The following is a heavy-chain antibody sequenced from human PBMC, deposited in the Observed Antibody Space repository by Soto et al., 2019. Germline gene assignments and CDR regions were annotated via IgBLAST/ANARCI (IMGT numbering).Heavy chain of an antibody. J-gene: IGHJ4*02. CDR1: GFTFSSYA. CDR2: ISSNGGST. CDR3: VTRGWAAAGHFDY. Sequence: LRLSCSASGFTFSSYAMHWVRQAPGKGLEYVSAISSNGGSTYYADSVKGRFTISRDNSKNTLYLQMSSLRAEDTAVYYCVTRGWAAAGHFDYWGQGTLVTVSS. V-gene: IGHV3-64D*06. D-gene: IGHD6-13*01.